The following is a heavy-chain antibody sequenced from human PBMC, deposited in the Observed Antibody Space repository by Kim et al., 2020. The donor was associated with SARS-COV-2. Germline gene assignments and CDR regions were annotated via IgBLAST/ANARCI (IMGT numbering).Heavy chain of an antibody. Sequence: GGSLRLSCAASGFTFSSYGMHWVRQAPGKGLEWVAVISYDGSNKYYADSVKGRFTISRDNSKNTLYLQMNSLRAEDTAVYYCAKESGLWFGESAFDYWGQGTLVTVSS. J-gene: IGHJ4*02. D-gene: IGHD3-10*01. CDR2: ISYDGSNK. V-gene: IGHV3-30*18. CDR1: GFTFSSYG. CDR3: AKESGLWFGESAFDY.